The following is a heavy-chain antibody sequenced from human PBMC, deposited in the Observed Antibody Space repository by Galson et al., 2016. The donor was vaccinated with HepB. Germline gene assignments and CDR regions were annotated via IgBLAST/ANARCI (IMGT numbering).Heavy chain of an antibody. CDR3: ARDLEGVAGMSYGAFDI. D-gene: IGHD6-19*01. V-gene: IGHV4-59*01. Sequence: ETLSLTCSVSGGSISSYYWSWIRQPPGKGLEWIGYIYYSGSTNYNPSLKSRVTISVDTSKNQFSLKLSSVTAADTAVYYCARDLEGVAGMSYGAFDIWGQGTTVTVSS. CDR2: IYYSGST. CDR1: GGSISSYY. J-gene: IGHJ3*02.